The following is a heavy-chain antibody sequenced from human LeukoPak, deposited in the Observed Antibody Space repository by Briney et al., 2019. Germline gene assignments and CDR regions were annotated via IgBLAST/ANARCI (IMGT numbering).Heavy chain of an antibody. CDR1: GYSFTSYW. J-gene: IGHJ4*02. D-gene: IGHD4-23*01. Sequence: GESLKISCKGSGYSFTSYWIGWVRQMPGKGLEWMGVIYPGDSDTRYSPSFQGQVTISADKSISTAYLQWSSLKASDTAMYYCARGSDDYGGKGSFDYWGQGTLVTVPS. CDR2: IYPGDSDT. CDR3: ARGSDDYGGKGSFDY. V-gene: IGHV5-51*01.